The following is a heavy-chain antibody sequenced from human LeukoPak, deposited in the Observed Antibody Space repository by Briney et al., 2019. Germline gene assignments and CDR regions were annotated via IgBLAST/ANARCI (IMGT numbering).Heavy chain of an antibody. CDR3: ARDPARWHFDC. J-gene: IGHJ4*02. D-gene: IGHD4-23*01. V-gene: IGHV3-33*01. CDR2: IWYDGSNK. CDR1: GFTFSSYG. Sequence: GGSLRLSCAASGFTFSSYGMHWVRQAPGKGLEWVAVIWYDGSNKYYADSVKGRFTISRDNSKNTLYLQMNSLRAEDTAVYYCARDPARWHFDCWGQGTLVTVSS.